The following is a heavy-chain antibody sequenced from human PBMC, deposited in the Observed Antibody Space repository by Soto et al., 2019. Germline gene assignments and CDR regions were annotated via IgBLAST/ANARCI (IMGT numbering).Heavy chain of an antibody. J-gene: IGHJ4*02. D-gene: IGHD3-3*01. CDR3: ARVRHYVFWSGYSPYFDD. Sequence: SETLSLTCTVSGGSISSYYWSWIRQPPGKGLEWIGYIYSSGTTNYNPSLKSRVTISVDTSKNQFSLKLTSVTAADSAVYYCARVRHYVFWSGYSPYFDDWGQGTLVTVSS. V-gene: IGHV4-59*01. CDR2: IYSSGTT. CDR1: GGSISSYY.